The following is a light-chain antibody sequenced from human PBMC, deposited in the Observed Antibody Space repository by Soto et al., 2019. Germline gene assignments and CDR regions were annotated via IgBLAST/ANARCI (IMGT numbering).Light chain of an antibody. CDR2: GAS. CDR1: QSVSSTY. J-gene: IGKJ4*01. V-gene: IGKV3-20*01. CDR3: QKYGNSLLT. Sequence: EIVLTQSPGALSLSPGERATLSYRASQSVSSTYLAWYQQKPGQAPRLLIFGASGRATGVPDRFSGSGSGTDFTLTISRLDPEDFAVYYCQKYGNSLLTFGGGTKVEIK.